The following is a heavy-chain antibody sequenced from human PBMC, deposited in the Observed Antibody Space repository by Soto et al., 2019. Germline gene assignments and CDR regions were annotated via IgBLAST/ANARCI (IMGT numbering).Heavy chain of an antibody. V-gene: IGHV6-1*01. CDR3: ARGVVAVAGTGYYCYGMDV. Sequence: PSHTLSLTCAISGDSVSSNSAAWNWIRQSPSRGLEWLGRTYYRSKWYNDYAVSVKSRITINKDKSKNQFSLQLNSVTPEDTAVYYCARGVVAVAGTGYYCYGMDVWGQGTTVNLSS. J-gene: IGHJ6*02. CDR2: TYYRSKWYN. CDR1: GDSVSSNSAA. D-gene: IGHD6-19*01.